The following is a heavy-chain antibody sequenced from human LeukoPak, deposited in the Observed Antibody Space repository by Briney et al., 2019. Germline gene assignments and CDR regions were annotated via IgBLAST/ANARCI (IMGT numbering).Heavy chain of an antibody. CDR1: GGSISSSSYY. CDR3: ARQRGDILTGYLYYFDY. V-gene: IGHV4-39*01. Sequence: SETLSLTCTVSGGSISSSSYYWGWIRQPPGKGLEWIGSIYYSGSTYYNPSLKSRVTISVDTSKNQFSLKLSSVTAADTAVYYCARQRGDILTGYLYYFDYWGQGTLVIVSS. CDR2: IYYSGST. J-gene: IGHJ4*02. D-gene: IGHD3-9*01.